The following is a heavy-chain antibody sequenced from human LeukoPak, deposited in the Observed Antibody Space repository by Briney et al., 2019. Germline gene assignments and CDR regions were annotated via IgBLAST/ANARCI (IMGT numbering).Heavy chain of an antibody. Sequence: SETLSLTCTVSGGSISSYYWSWIRQPPGKGLEWIGEINHSGSTNYNPSLKSRVTISVDTSKNQFPLKLSSVTAADTAVYYCASYSYSGLYYYYGMDVWGQGTTVTVSS. CDR3: ASYSYSGLYYYYGMDV. CDR2: INHSGST. CDR1: GGSISSYY. J-gene: IGHJ6*02. D-gene: IGHD1-26*01. V-gene: IGHV4-34*01.